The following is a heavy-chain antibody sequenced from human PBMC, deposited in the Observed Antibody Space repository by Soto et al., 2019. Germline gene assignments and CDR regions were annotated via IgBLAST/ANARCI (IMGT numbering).Heavy chain of an antibody. Sequence: ASVKVSCKVSGYTLTELSMHWVRQAPGKGLEWMGGFDPEDGETIYAQKFQGRVTMTEDTSTDTAYMELSSLRSEDTAVYYCANLPLTPYYYGMDVWGQGTTLTVSS. J-gene: IGHJ6*02. CDR3: ANLPLTPYYYGMDV. V-gene: IGHV1-24*01. CDR1: GYTLTELS. CDR2: FDPEDGET.